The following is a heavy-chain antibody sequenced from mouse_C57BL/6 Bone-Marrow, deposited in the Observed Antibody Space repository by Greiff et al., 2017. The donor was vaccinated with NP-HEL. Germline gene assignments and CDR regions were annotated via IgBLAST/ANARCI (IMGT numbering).Heavy chain of an antibody. Sequence: EVQVVESGGGLVKPGGSLKLSCAASGFTFSDYGMHWVRQAPEKGLEWVAYISSGSSTIYYADTVKGRFTISRDNAKNTLFLQMTSLRSEDTAMYYCAFLGLGYFDVWGTGTTVTVSS. J-gene: IGHJ1*03. CDR3: AFLGLGYFDV. CDR1: GFTFSDYG. D-gene: IGHD4-1*01. CDR2: ISSGSSTI. V-gene: IGHV5-17*01.